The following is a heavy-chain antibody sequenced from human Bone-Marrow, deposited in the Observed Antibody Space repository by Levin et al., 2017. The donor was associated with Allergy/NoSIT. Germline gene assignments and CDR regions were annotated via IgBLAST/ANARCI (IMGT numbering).Heavy chain of an antibody. CDR3: ATGYSGYFKM. Sequence: ASVKVSCKASGDTFNRYTVNWVRQAPGQGLEWMGRLNPILGVTNYAQKLQGRVTITADKSTSTAYMELSSLSSQDTAVYYCATGYSGYFKMWGQGTPVTVSS. V-gene: IGHV1-69*02. D-gene: IGHD5-12*01. CDR1: GDTFNRYT. CDR2: LNPILGVT. J-gene: IGHJ4*02.